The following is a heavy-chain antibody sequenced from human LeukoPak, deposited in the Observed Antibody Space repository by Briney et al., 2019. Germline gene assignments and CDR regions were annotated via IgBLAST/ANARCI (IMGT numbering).Heavy chain of an antibody. CDR3: AKDRWGSGGSGGGDY. J-gene: IGHJ4*02. CDR1: GFTFSSYA. V-gene: IGHV3-23*01. CDR2: ISNGGGST. D-gene: IGHD2-15*01. Sequence: GGSLRLSCAASGFTFSSYAMPWVRQAPGKGLDWVSTISNGGGSTYYADSVKGRFTISRDNTKNTVYLQMSSLRAEDTAVYYCAKDRWGSGGSGGGDYWGQGTLVTVSS.